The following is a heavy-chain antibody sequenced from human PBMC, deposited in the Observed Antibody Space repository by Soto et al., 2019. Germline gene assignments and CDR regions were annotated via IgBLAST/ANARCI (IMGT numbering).Heavy chain of an antibody. CDR2: ISASGDST. J-gene: IGHJ4*02. V-gene: IGHV3-23*01. CDR1: GVGFSNYG. Sequence: VHLLESGGGLVQPGGSLKLSCATSGVGFSNYGMSWVRQAPGKGLEWVAGISASGDSTYYADPVKGRFTISGDNSKRTLDLQMNSLRAEDTAMYYCATDPRGPDYWGQGTQVTVS. CDR3: ATDPRGPDY.